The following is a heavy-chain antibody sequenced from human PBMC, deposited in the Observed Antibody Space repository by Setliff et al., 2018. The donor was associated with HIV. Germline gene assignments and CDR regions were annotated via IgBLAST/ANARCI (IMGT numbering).Heavy chain of an antibody. Sequence: GGSLRLSCVASGFSFRSYAMTWVRQAPGKGLEWVSVITGSGGTIYQTDSVRGRFTVSRDNSRNTLYLQMNNLRVEDTAVYYCAKDPNGDYVGAFDSWGPGTMVTVSS. J-gene: IGHJ3*01. CDR1: GFSFRSYA. D-gene: IGHD4-17*01. CDR3: AKDPNGDYVGAFDS. CDR2: ITGSGGTI. V-gene: IGHV3-23*01.